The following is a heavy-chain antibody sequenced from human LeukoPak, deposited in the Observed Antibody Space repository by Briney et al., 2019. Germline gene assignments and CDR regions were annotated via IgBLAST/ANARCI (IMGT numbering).Heavy chain of an antibody. D-gene: IGHD4-11*01. J-gene: IGHJ4*02. Sequence: SVKVSCKASGGTFSSYAISWVRQAPGQGLEWMGGIIPIFGTANYAQRFQGRVTITADESTSTAYMELSSLRSEDTAVYYCARGGYSNYPRWDYWGQGTLVTVSS. V-gene: IGHV1-69*01. CDR3: ARGGYSNYPRWDY. CDR2: IIPIFGTA. CDR1: GGTFSSYA.